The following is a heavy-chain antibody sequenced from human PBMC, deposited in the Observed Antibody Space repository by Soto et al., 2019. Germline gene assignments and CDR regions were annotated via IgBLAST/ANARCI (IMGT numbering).Heavy chain of an antibody. CDR1: GFTFSSYW. J-gene: IGHJ3*02. V-gene: IGHV3-7*05. CDR3: ARGYCSSTSCYAGAFDI. D-gene: IGHD2-2*01. Sequence: EVQLVESGGGLVQPGGSLRLSCAASGFTFSSYWMSWVRQAPGKGLEWVANIKQDGSEKYYVGSVKGRFTISRDNAKNSLYLQMNSLRAEDTAVYYCARGYCSSTSCYAGAFDIWGQGTMVTVSS. CDR2: IKQDGSEK.